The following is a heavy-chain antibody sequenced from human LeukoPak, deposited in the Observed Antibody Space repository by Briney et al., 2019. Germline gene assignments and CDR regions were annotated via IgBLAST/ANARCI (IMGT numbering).Heavy chain of an antibody. Sequence: GGTLRLSCAASGFTVSSNFMSWVRQARGKGLEWVSVIYSGGDTYYADSVKGRFTISRDNSKNTLYLQMNSLRAEDTAVYYCARAVYCSSTSCQRHHYYYYGMDVWGQETTVTVSS. CDR1: GFTVSSNF. CDR3: ARAVYCSSTSCQRHHYYYYGMDV. V-gene: IGHV3-53*05. J-gene: IGHJ6*02. D-gene: IGHD2-2*01. CDR2: IYSGGDT.